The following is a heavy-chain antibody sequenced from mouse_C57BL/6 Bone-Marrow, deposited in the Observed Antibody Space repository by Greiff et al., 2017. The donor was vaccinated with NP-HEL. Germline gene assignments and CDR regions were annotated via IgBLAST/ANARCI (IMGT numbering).Heavy chain of an antibody. V-gene: IGHV1-63*01. D-gene: IGHD2-1*01. CDR1: GYTFTNYW. J-gene: IGHJ4*01. Sequence: QVQLQQSGAELVRPGASVKMSCKASGYTFTNYWIGWAKQRPGHGLEWIGDIYPGGGYTNYNEKFKGKATLTADKSSSTAYMQFSSLTSEDSAIYYCARRTLIYYVNYYYAMDYWGQGTSVTVSS. CDR2: IYPGGGYT. CDR3: ARRTLIYYVNYYYAMDY.